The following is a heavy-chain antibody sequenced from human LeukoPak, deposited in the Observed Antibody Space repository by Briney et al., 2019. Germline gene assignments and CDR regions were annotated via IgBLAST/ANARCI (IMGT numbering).Heavy chain of an antibody. D-gene: IGHD2-15*01. V-gene: IGHV3-15*01. CDR3: TTEEGPTPEVGYCSGGSCYGVSFDY. CDR1: GFTFSNAW. Sequence: GGSLRLSCAASGFTFSNAWMSWVRQAPGKGLEWVGRIKSKTDGGTTDYAAPVKGRFTISRDDSKNTLYLQMNSLKTEDTAVYYCTTEEGPTPEVGYCSGGSCYGVSFDYWGQGTLVTVSS. CDR2: IKSKTDGGTT. J-gene: IGHJ4*02.